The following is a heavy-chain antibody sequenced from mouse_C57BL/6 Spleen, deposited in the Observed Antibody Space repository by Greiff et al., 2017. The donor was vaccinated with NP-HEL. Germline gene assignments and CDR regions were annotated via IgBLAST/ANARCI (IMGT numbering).Heavy chain of an antibody. J-gene: IGHJ4*01. D-gene: IGHD2-13*01. CDR2: INPSSGYT. CDR1: GYTFTSYT. V-gene: IGHV1-4*01. Sequence: VKLMESGAELARPGASVKMSCKASGYTFTSYTMHWVKQRPGRGLEWIGYINPSSGYTKYNQKFKDKATLTAYKSSSSAYMQLSSLTSEDSAVYYCARVTDYAMDYWGQGTSVTVSS. CDR3: ARVTDYAMDY.